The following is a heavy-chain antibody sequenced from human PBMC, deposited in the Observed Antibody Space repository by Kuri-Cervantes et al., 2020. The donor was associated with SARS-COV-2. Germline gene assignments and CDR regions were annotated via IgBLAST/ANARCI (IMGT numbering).Heavy chain of an antibody. CDR1: GGSFSGYY. D-gene: IGHD5-12*01. J-gene: IGHJ4*02. Sequence: SESLSPTSALYGGSFSGYYWSWIRQPPGKGLEWIGEINHSGSTNYNPSHKGRVTISVDTSKNQFSLKLSSVTAADTAVYYCARLPVATTSFDYWGQGTLVTVSS. CDR3: ARLPVATTSFDY. CDR2: INHSGST. V-gene: IGHV4-34*01.